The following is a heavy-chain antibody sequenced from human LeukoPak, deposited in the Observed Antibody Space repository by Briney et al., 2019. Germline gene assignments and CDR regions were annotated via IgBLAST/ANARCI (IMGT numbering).Heavy chain of an antibody. V-gene: IGHV3-33*01. Sequence: GGSLRLSCAASGFTFSSYGMHWVRQAPGKGLEWVALIWYDGSNKYYADSVKGRFTISRDNSKNTLYMQMNSLRAEDTAVYYCARSPQWELPDYWGQGTLVTVSS. J-gene: IGHJ4*02. CDR1: GFTFSSYG. D-gene: IGHD1-26*01. CDR2: IWYDGSNK. CDR3: ARSPQWELPDY.